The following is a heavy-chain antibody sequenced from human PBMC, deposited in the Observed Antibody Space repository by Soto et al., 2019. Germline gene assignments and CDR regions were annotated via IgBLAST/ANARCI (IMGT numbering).Heavy chain of an antibody. CDR1: GFTFSSYS. CDR2: ISSSSSYI. D-gene: IGHD3-10*01. V-gene: IGHV3-21*01. J-gene: IGHJ6*02. CDR3: ARDFRGVYGMDV. Sequence: PGGSLRLSCADSGFTFSSYSMNWVRQAPGKGLEWVSTISSSSSYIDYADSVKGRFTISRDNSKNSLYLQRNSLRPEDTAVYYWARDFRGVYGMDVWGQGTTVTVSS.